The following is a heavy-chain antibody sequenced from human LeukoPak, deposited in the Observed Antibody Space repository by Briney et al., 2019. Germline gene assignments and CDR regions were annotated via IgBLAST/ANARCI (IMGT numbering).Heavy chain of an antibody. CDR1: GFTFSSYS. CDR3: ARRAGAYSHPYDY. V-gene: IGHV3-21*04. D-gene: IGHD4/OR15-4a*01. CDR2: ISRSSIYI. J-gene: IGHJ4*02. Sequence: PGGSLRLSCAASGFTFSSYSMNWVRQAPGKGLEWISSISRSSIYIYYADSVKGRFTISRDNSRNTLYLQMNSLRAEDTAVYYCARRAGAYSHPYDYWGQGTLVTVSS.